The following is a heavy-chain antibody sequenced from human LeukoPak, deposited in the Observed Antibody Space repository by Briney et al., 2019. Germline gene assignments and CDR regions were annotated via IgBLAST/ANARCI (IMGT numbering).Heavy chain of an antibody. V-gene: IGHV4-59*01. CDR2: IYYSGST. D-gene: IGHD1-26*01. Sequence: SETLSPTCTVSGGSISSYYWSWIRQPPGKGLEWIGYIYYSGSTNYNPSLKSRVTISVDTSKNQFSLKLSSVTAADTAVYYCAREIGGSYSFDYWGQGTLVTVSS. J-gene: IGHJ4*02. CDR1: GGSISSYY. CDR3: AREIGGSYSFDY.